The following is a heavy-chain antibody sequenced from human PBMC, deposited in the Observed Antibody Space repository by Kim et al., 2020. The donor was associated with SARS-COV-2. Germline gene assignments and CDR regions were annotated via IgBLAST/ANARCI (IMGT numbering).Heavy chain of an antibody. J-gene: IGHJ3*02. CDR3: AKDLTKMYYYDSSGIDI. Sequence: GGSLRLSCAASGFTFDDYAMHWVRQAPGKGLEWVSLISGDGGSTYYADSVKGRFTISRDNSKNSLYLQMNSLRTEDTALYYCAKDLTKMYYYDSSGIDIWGQGTMVTVSS. CDR1: GFTFDDYA. V-gene: IGHV3-43*02. CDR2: ISGDGGST. D-gene: IGHD3-22*01.